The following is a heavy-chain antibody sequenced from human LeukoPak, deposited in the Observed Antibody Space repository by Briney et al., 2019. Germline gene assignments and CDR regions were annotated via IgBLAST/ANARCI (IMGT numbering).Heavy chain of an antibody. J-gene: IGHJ4*02. Sequence: GGSLRLSCAASGSTFDAYGMSWVRQAPGKGLEWVSGINWNGGSTGYADSVKGRFTISRDNAKNSLYLQMNSLRAEDTALYYCASAPSGELTFDYWGQGTLVTVSS. CDR2: INWNGGST. CDR3: ASAPSGELTFDY. D-gene: IGHD5-12*01. V-gene: IGHV3-20*04. CDR1: GSTFDAYG.